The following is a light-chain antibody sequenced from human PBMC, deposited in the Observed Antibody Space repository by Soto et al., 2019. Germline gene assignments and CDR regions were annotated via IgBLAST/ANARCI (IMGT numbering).Light chain of an antibody. V-gene: IGLV1-40*01. J-gene: IGLJ2*01. CDR1: SSNIGAGYD. CDR3: QSYDSSLSGVV. CDR2: GNI. Sequence: QSVLTQPPSVSGAPGQRVTISCTGSSSNIGAGYDVHWYQQLPGTAPKLLIYGNINRPSGVLDRFSGYKSGTSASLAITGLQAEDEADSYCQSYDSSLSGVVFGVVTKLTVL.